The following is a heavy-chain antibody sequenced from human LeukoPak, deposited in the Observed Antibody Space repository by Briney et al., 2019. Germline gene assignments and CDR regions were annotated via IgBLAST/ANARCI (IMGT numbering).Heavy chain of an antibody. D-gene: IGHD3-22*01. CDR2: IFYSGST. CDR1: GGSISSYY. Sequence: SETLSLTCTVSGGSISSYYWGWVRQPPGKALEWIGNIFYSGSTYYSPSLKSRVTIPLDTSRNQFSPKLNSVTAADTAVYYCAKSNGYGLIDIWGQGTMVTVSS. CDR3: AKSNGYGLIDI. J-gene: IGHJ3*02. V-gene: IGHV4-59*12.